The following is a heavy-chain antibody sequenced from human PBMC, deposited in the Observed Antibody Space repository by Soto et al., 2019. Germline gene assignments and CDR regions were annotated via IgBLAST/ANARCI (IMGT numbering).Heavy chain of an antibody. CDR2: ISAGSQYI. CDR3: AIEKVGPTSIHVFDI. V-gene: IGHV3-21*01. Sequence: GGSLRLSCAASGFTFSSFGMNWVRQAPGKGPEWVSSISAGSQYIDYADSVKGRLTISRDNAKNSLYLQMNSLRAEDTAVYYCAIEKVGPTSIHVFDIWGQGTMVTVSS. J-gene: IGHJ3*02. CDR1: GFTFSSFG. D-gene: IGHD1-26*01.